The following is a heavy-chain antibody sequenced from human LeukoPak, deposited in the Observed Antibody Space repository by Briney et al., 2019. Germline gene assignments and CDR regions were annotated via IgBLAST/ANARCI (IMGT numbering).Heavy chain of an antibody. V-gene: IGHV4-4*02. CDR1: GGSISSSNW. CDR3: ARLYYGSGSWTYYFDY. J-gene: IGHJ4*02. Sequence: SETLSLTCAVSGGSISSSNWWSWVRQPPGQGLEWIGEIYHSGSTNYNPSLKSRVTISVDKSKNQFSLKLSSVTAADTAVYYCARLYYGSGSWTYYFDYWGQGTLVTVSS. D-gene: IGHD3-10*01. CDR2: IYHSGST.